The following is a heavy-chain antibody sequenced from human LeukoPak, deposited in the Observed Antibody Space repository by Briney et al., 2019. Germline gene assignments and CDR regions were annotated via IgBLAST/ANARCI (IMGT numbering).Heavy chain of an antibody. V-gene: IGHV3-30*03. CDR1: GFSFTTYG. CDR3: ARDLSGYSGWADRSNYFDY. CDR2: ISYDGGKR. J-gene: IGHJ4*02. Sequence: GGSLRLSCSASGFSFTTYGMHWVRQAPGKGLEWVAFISYDGGKRYFADSVKGRFSISRDNSASALFLDMDSLRTEDTAVYYCARDLSGYSGWADRSNYFDYWGQGTLVTVSS. D-gene: IGHD6-19*01.